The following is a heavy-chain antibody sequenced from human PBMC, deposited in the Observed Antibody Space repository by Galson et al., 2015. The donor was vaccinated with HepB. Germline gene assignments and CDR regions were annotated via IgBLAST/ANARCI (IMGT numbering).Heavy chain of an antibody. V-gene: IGHV3-30*18. CDR3: AKEVDTSSSWFQGFYHTGMDV. Sequence: SLRLSCAASGFRFNTYAMHWVRQTPGKGLEWMAVISYDRSNKYYGDSVEGRFSISRDNSKNTLYLQMNSLRVEDTAVYSCAKEVDTSSSWFQGFYHTGMDVWGQGTAVTVSS. D-gene: IGHD6-13*01. CDR1: GFRFNTYA. J-gene: IGHJ6*02. CDR2: ISYDRSNK.